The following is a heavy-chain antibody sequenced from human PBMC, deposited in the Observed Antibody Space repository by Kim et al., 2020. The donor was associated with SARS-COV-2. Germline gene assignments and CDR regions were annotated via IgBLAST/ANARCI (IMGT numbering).Heavy chain of an antibody. J-gene: IGHJ4*02. V-gene: IGHV5-10-1*01. D-gene: IGHD3-9*01. Sequence: SPSFQDHVTISADKSISTAYLQWSSLKASDTAMYYCARHGILTGYYSDYWGQGTLVTVSS. CDR3: ARHGILTGYYSDY.